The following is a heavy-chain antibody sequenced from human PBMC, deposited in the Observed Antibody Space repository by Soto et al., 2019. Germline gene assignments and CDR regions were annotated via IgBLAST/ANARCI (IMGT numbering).Heavy chain of an antibody. CDR3: ARYCTSTATNCYSAY. J-gene: IGHJ4*02. CDR2: ISSSGSNT. V-gene: IGHV3-11*03. Sequence: GGSLRLSCAAPGFTFSDYYMSWIRQAPGKGLAWVAYISSSGSNTNYADSVKGRFTISRDNADNSLYLQMNSLRAEDTAVYYCARYCTSTATNCYSAYWGQGALVTVSS. CDR1: GFTFSDYY. D-gene: IGHD1-26*01.